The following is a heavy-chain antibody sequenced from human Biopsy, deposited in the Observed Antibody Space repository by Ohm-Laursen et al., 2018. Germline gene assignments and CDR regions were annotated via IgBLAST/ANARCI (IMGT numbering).Heavy chain of an antibody. J-gene: IGHJ3*02. Sequence: GTLPLTCTVSGGSISGSSWSWIRQAPGKGLEWIGYISYSRDTNYNPSLKSRITISVDTSKNQFSLKLTSVTAADTAVYYCAKHGSGWTGDDAFHIWGQGTMVTVSS. CDR2: ISYSRDT. V-gene: IGHV4-59*08. D-gene: IGHD6-19*01. CDR3: AKHGSGWTGDDAFHI. CDR1: GGSISGSS.